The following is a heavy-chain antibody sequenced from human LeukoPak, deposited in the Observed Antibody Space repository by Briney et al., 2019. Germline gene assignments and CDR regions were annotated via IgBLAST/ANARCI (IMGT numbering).Heavy chain of an antibody. V-gene: IGHV4-34*01. J-gene: IGHJ5*02. CDR1: GGSFSGYY. CDR2: INHSGST. Sequence: SETLSLTCAVYGGSFSGYYWSWIRQPPGKGLEWIGEINHSGSTNYNPSLKSRVTISVDTSKNQFSLKLSSVTAADTAVYYCARDRRYTKYYDILTGRNWFDPWGQGTLVTVSS. CDR3: ARDRRYTKYYDILTGRNWFDP. D-gene: IGHD3-9*01.